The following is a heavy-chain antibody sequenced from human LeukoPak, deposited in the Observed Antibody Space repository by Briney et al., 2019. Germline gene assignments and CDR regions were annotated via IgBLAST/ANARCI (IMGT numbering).Heavy chain of an antibody. CDR3: ARGRNFGEFGY. V-gene: IGHV3-7*01. J-gene: IGHJ4*02. CDR1: GFTFSSNW. Sequence: GGSLRLSCVVSGFTFSSNWMSWVRQAPGKGLEWVAKIKQDGSDKYYVDSVKGRFTISRDNAKNSLYLQMNSLRVEDTAVYYCARGRNFGEFGYWGQGTLVTVSS. CDR2: IKQDGSDK. D-gene: IGHD3-10*01.